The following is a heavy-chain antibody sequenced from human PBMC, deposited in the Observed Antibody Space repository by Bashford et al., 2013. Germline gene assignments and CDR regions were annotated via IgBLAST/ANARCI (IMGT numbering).Heavy chain of an antibody. CDR1: GFTFSSYT. V-gene: IGHV3-30*04. J-gene: IGHJ3*01. CDR3: ARDRSFYYASSIQYDAFDV. D-gene: IGHD3-22*01. CDR2: IAFDGSYK. Sequence: GGSLRLSCAASGFTFSSYTMHWVRQAPGKGLEWVAVIAFDGSYKYSADSVKGRFTISRDNSKNTLYLQMTSLRAEDTAVYYCARDRSFYYASSIQYDAFDVWGQGTMVTVSS.